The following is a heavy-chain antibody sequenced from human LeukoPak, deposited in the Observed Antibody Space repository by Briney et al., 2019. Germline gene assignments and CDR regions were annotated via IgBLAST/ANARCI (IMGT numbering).Heavy chain of an antibody. D-gene: IGHD3-10*01. CDR2: VNLQGGT. CDR1: GGSITQTNY. CDR3: ARFRYYYGSGSYYLPSYNWFDP. V-gene: IGHV4-4*02. J-gene: IGHJ5*02. Sequence: PSETLSLTCDVSGGSITQTNYWTWVRPPPGKGLEWIEEVNLQGGTNYNPSLLRRVAISVDTSANHVSLQMTSVTAADTAVYYCARFRYYYGSGSYYLPSYNWFDPWGQGTLVTVSS.